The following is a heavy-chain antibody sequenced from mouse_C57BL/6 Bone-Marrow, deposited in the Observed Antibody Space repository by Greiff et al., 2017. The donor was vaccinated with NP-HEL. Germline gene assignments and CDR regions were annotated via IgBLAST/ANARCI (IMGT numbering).Heavy chain of an antibody. J-gene: IGHJ4*01. CDR2: FHPYNDDT. Sequence: QVQLQQSGAELVKPGASVKMSCKASGYTFTTYPIEWMKQNHGKSLEWIGNFHPYNDDTKYNEKFKGKATLTVEKSSSTVYLELSRLTSDDSAVYYCARGTGLVGSGEDAMDYWGQGTSVTVSS. V-gene: IGHV1-47*01. CDR1: GYTFTTYP. CDR3: ARGTGLVGSGEDAMDY. D-gene: IGHD1-1*01.